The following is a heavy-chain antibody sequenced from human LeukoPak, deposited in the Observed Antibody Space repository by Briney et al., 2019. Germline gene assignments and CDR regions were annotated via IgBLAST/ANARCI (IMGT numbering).Heavy chain of an antibody. D-gene: IGHD5-24*01. Sequence: PSETLSLTCAVYGGSFSGYYWSWIRQPPGKGLEWIGEINHSGSTNYNPSLTSRVIISVDTSKNQFSLKLSSVTAADTAVYYCARGSSARENDYWGQGTLVTVSS. CDR1: GGSFSGYY. CDR2: INHSGST. J-gene: IGHJ4*02. V-gene: IGHV4-34*01. CDR3: ARGSSARENDY.